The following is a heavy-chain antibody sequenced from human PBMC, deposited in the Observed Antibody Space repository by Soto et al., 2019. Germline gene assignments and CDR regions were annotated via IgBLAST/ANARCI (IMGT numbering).Heavy chain of an antibody. J-gene: IGHJ4*02. CDR3: ARQMTTLTTFDY. D-gene: IGHD4-17*01. CDR1: GGSISSYY. Sequence: QVQLQESGPGLVKPSETLSLTCAVSGGSISSYYWSWIRQPPGKGLEWIGYISYSGSTNYNPSLKSRVTISVDTSKHQFSLKVSSVTAADTAVYYCARQMTTLTTFDYWGQGTLVTVSS. CDR2: ISYSGST. V-gene: IGHV4-59*01.